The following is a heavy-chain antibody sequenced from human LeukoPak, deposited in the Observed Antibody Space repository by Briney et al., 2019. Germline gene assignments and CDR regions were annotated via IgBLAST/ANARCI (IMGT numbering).Heavy chain of an antibody. Sequence: PGGSLRLSCAASGFTVSSNYMSWVRQAPGKGLEWVSVIYSGGSTYYADSVKGRFTISRHNSKNTLYLQMNSLRAEDTAVYYCARDANRPGYSSGGPVSGAFDIWGQGTMVTVSS. V-gene: IGHV3-53*04. D-gene: IGHD6-19*01. CDR2: IYSGGST. CDR3: ARDANRPGYSSGGPVSGAFDI. CDR1: GFTVSSNY. J-gene: IGHJ3*02.